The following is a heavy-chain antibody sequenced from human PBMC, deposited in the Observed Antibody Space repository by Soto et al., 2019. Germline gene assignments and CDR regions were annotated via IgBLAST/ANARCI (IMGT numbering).Heavy chain of an antibody. CDR3: AREGGRDIVVVPAAVDAFDI. V-gene: IGHV1-18*01. D-gene: IGHD2-2*01. Sequence: ASVQVSCKASGYTFTSYGISWVRQAPGQGLEWMGWISAYNGNTNYAQKLQGRVTMTTDTSTSTAYMELRSLRSDDTAVYYCAREGGRDIVVVPAAVDAFDIWGQGTMVTVSS. CDR2: ISAYNGNT. CDR1: GYTFTSYG. J-gene: IGHJ3*02.